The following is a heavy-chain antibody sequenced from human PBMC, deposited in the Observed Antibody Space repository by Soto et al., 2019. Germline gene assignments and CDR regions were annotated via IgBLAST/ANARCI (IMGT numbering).Heavy chain of an antibody. CDR2: TKNKANSYTT. CDR3: TIEGAYPGPDFDY. CDR1: GFTFSDRY. V-gene: IGHV3-72*01. J-gene: IGHJ4*02. Sequence: PGGSLRLSCAASGFTFSDRYMDWVRHAPGKGLEWVGRTKNKANSYTTEYAASVKGRFTISRDDSRNSVYLQMNSLKTDDTAVYYCTIEGAYPGPDFDYWGQGTLVTVSS. D-gene: IGHD3-16*01.